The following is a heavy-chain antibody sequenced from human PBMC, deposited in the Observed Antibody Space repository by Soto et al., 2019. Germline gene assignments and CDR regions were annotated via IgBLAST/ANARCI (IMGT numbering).Heavy chain of an antibody. V-gene: IGHV4-4*02. CDR1: SGSISSSNW. CDR2: IYHSGST. J-gene: IGHJ5*02. CDR3: ARDRPYYDFWSGYYRGGWFDP. D-gene: IGHD3-3*01. Sequence: SETLSLTCAVSSGSISSSNWWSWVRQPPGKGLEWIGEIYHSGSTNYNPSLKSRVTISVDKSKNQFSLKLSSVTAADTAVYYCARDRPYYDFWSGYYRGGWFDPWGQGTLVTVSS.